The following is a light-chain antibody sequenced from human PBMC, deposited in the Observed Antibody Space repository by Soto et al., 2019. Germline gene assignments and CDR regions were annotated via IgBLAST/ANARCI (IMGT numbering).Light chain of an antibody. J-gene: IGLJ2*01. CDR1: SSNFGTNP. CDR2: SSN. Sequence: QSVLTQPPSASGTPGQRVTIPCSGSSSNFGTNPVNWYHHLPGTAPTLLIYSSNQRPSGVSDRLSGSTSGTSASLAISGLQYEDEATYYCSACDAGLYTPVFGGGTKVTVL. V-gene: IGLV1-44*01. CDR3: SACDAGLYTPV.